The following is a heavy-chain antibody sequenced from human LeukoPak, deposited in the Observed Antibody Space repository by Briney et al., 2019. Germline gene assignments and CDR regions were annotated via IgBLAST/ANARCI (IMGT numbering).Heavy chain of an antibody. D-gene: IGHD3-22*01. CDR3: ARDRSGGAYYYDSSGYSL. J-gene: IGHJ4*02. V-gene: IGHV3-11*01. CDR2: ISGSGDII. Sequence: PGGYLRLSCVASGFTLSDYYMSWIRQAPGKGLEWVSYISGSGDIIYYADSVMGRFTVSRDNAKNSLYLQMISLTAEDTAVYYCARDRSGGAYYYDSSGYSLWGQGTLVTVSS. CDR1: GFTLSDYY.